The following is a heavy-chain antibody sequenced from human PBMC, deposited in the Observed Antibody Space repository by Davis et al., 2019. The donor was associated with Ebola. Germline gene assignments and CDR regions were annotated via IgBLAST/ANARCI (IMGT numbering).Heavy chain of an antibody. CDR2: ISAYNGNT. CDR1: GYTFTSYG. Sequence: ASVKVSCKASGYTFTSYGISWVRQALGQGLEWMGWISAYNGNTNYAQKFQGRVTITRDTSASTAYMELSSLRSEDTAVYYCARFDDYCSSTSCYFCYWGQGTLVTVSS. CDR3: ARFDDYCSSTSCYFCY. D-gene: IGHD2-2*01. V-gene: IGHV1-18*01. J-gene: IGHJ4*02.